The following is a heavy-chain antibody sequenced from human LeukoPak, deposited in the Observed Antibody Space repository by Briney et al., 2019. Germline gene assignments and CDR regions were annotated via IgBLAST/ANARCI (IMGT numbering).Heavy chain of an antibody. J-gene: IGHJ4*02. Sequence: GGSLRLSCAASGFTFTNAWMSWVRQAPGKGLEWVGRIKSKTDGGTTDYAAPVKGRFTISRDDSKNTLYLQMNSLKTEDTAVYYCITVALRYNWNDGVREDFDYWGQGTLVTVSS. CDR2: IKSKTDGGTT. V-gene: IGHV3-15*01. CDR3: ITVALRYNWNDGVREDFDY. CDR1: GFTFTNAW. D-gene: IGHD1-1*01.